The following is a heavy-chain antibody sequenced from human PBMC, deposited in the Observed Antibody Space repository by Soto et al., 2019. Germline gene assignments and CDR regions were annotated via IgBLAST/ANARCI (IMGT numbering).Heavy chain of an antibody. CDR2: ISSDGSDK. V-gene: IGHV3-30*03. CDR1: GFAFSNYD. J-gene: IGHJ4*02. CDR3: VSDRGYGHASVPYS. D-gene: IGHD5-18*01. Sequence: GGSLRLSCATSGFAFSNYDMDWVRQAPGKGLEWVASISSDGSDKYYADSVKGRFTISRDISKNMVLLQMNSLRAEDTAVYYCVSDRGYGHASVPYSWGQGTLVTVSS.